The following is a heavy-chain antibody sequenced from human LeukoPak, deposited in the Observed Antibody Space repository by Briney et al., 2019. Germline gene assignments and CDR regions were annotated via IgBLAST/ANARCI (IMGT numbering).Heavy chain of an antibody. CDR1: GYTFTGYY. CDR3: ARTDGIVVVTAGVAVFDP. Sequence: ASVKVSCKASGYTFTGYYMHWVRQAPGQGLEWMGWINPNSGGTNYAQKFQGRVTMTRDTSISTAYMELSRLRSDDTAVYYCARTDGIVVVTAGVAVFDPWGQGTLVTVSS. D-gene: IGHD2-21*02. CDR2: INPNSGGT. V-gene: IGHV1-2*02. J-gene: IGHJ5*02.